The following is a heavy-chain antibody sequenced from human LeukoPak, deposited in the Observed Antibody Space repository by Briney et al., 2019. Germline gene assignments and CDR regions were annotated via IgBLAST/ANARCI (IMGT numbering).Heavy chain of an antibody. CDR1: GGSFSGYY. V-gene: IGHV4-34*01. CDR3: AREGWQWLVHAFDI. J-gene: IGHJ3*02. CDR2: INHSGST. Sequence: SETLSLTCAVYGGSFSGYYWSWIRQPPGKGLEWIGEINHSGSTNYNPSLKSRVTISVDTSKNQFSLKLSSVTAADTAVYYCAREGWQWLVHAFDIWGQGTMVTVSS. D-gene: IGHD6-19*01.